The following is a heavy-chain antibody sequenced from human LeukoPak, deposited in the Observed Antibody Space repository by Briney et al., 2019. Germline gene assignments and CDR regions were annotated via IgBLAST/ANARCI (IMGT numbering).Heavy chain of an antibody. CDR1: GFTFSSYS. CDR3: ARGVIVVVPAAPYNDY. D-gene: IGHD2-2*01. CDR2: ISSSSSYI. Sequence: GGSLRLSCAASGFTFSSYSMNWVRQAPGKGLEWVSSISSSSSYIYYADSVKGRFTISRDNAKNSLYLQMNSLRAEDTAVYYCARGVIVVVPAAPYNDYWGQGTLVTVSS. J-gene: IGHJ4*02. V-gene: IGHV3-21*01.